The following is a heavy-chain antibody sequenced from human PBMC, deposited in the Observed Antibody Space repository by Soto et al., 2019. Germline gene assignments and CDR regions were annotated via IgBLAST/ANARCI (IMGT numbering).Heavy chain of an antibody. V-gene: IGHV3-7*01. Sequence: EVQLVESGGGLVQPGESLRLPCTASGLTIIIYWMSWVRQAPGKGLEWVANIKQDGSEKHSVGSVKGRFTDSRDNADISVYLQINSLRAEYTAVYYCAKHHYSNSLGNFFDLWGRGTLVTVSS. D-gene: IGHD1-7*01. CDR2: IKQDGSEK. CDR3: AKHHYSNSLGNFFDL. CDR1: GLTIIIYW. J-gene: IGHJ2*01.